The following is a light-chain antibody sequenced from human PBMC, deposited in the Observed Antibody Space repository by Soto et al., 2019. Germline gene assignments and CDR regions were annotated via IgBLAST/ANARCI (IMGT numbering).Light chain of an antibody. CDR1: QSVSSY. J-gene: IGKJ5*01. V-gene: IGKV3-11*01. Sequence: IVLTQCPATLSLSPWERATLSCRASQSVSSYLAWYQQKPGQAPRLLIYDASNRATGIPARFSGSGSGTDFTLTISSLEPEDFAVYYCQQRSNLPPITFGQGTRLDIK. CDR2: DAS. CDR3: QQRSNLPPIT.